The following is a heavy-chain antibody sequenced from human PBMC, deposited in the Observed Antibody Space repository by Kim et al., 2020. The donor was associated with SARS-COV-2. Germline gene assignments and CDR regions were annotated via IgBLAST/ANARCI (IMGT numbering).Heavy chain of an antibody. Sequence: DSVKGQFTNSKDNSKNTVYLQMSSLRADDTAVYYCARVNGGDGYKGGKLDIWGPGTTVTVSS. CDR3: ARVNGGDGYKGGKLDI. V-gene: IGHV3-30*07. D-gene: IGHD6-25*01. J-gene: IGHJ3*02.